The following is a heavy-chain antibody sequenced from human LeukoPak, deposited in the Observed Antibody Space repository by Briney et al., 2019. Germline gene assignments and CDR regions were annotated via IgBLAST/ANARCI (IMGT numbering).Heavy chain of an antibody. CDR2: MRLAGSVT. V-gene: IGHV3-7*01. CDR3: VIDRGAR. J-gene: IGHJ4*02. CDR1: GDSIKTNSYF. Sequence: PSETLSLTCTVSGDSIKTNSYFWDWIRQPPGKGLEWVALMRLAGSVTYYVESVKGRFTISRDNTNNLLYLHMDNLRAEDTAVYYCVIDRGARWGQGTLVTVSS.